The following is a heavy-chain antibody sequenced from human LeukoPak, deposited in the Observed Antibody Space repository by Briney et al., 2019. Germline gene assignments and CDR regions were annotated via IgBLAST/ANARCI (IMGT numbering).Heavy chain of an antibody. CDR3: ARDQEGFDY. CDR2: IYPRDGST. Sequence: ASVKVTCKASGYTFTSNYIHWVRQAPGQGLEWMGMIYPRDGSTSYAQKFQGRVTVTRDTSTSTVHMELSGPRSEDTAVYYCARDQEGFDYWGQGTLVTVSS. CDR1: GYTFTSNY. V-gene: IGHV1-46*01. J-gene: IGHJ4*02.